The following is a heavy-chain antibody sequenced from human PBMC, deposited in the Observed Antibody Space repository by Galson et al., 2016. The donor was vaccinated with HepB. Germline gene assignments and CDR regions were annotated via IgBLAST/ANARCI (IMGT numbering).Heavy chain of an antibody. CDR2: DSMDGRRK. D-gene: IGHD3-10*02. CDR1: GFTFSNYG. CDR3: LRRHQYCPPVGCSVDY. V-gene: IGHV3-30*03. J-gene: IGHJ4*02. Sequence: SLRLSCAASGFTFSNYGMHWVRQAPGKGLEWVAADSMDGRRKFYADSVKGRFTISRDNSNSMLFLQMSSLRADDTAVYYCLRRHQYCPPVGCSVDYWGQGPLVSVSS.